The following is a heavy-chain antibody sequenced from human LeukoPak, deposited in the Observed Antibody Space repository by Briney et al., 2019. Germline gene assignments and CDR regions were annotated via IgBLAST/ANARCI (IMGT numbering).Heavy chain of an antibody. CDR1: GYTFTSYA. CDR3: ASYCSGGSCLGAEYFQH. CDR2: INTNTGNP. J-gene: IGHJ1*01. V-gene: IGHV7-4-1*02. Sequence: ASVKVSCKASGYTFTSYAMNWVRQAPGQGLEWMGWINTNTGNPTYAQGFTGRFVFSLDTSVSTAYLQISSLKAEDTAVYYCASYCSGGSCLGAEYFQHWDQGTLVTVSS. D-gene: IGHD2-15*01.